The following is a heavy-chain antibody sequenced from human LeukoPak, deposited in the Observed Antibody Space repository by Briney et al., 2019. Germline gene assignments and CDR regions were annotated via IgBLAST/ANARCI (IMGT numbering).Heavy chain of an antibody. D-gene: IGHD6-19*01. J-gene: IGHJ5*02. CDR3: ARTAVADNWFDP. Sequence: PSETLSLTCTVSGGSISSYCWSWIRQPPGKGLEWIGYIYYSGSTNYNPSLKSRVTISVDTSKNQFSLKLSSVTAADTAVYYCARTAVADNWFDPWGQGTLVTVSS. V-gene: IGHV4-59*01. CDR2: IYYSGST. CDR1: GGSISSYC.